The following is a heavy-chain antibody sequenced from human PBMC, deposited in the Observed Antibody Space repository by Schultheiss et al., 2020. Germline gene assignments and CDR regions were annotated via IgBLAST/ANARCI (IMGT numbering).Heavy chain of an antibody. CDR3: ARGPGIVVSGTSYF. CDR2: IYYSGSA. CDR1: GGSFSGYY. J-gene: IGHJ3*01. Sequence: SETLSLTCAVYGGSFSGYYWGWIRQPPGKGLQWIGSIYYSGSAYYNPSLKTRVTLSVDTSKNQFSLRLNSVTAADTAVYYCARGPGIVVSGTSYFWGQGTMVTVSS. V-gene: IGHV4-34*01. D-gene: IGHD6-19*01.